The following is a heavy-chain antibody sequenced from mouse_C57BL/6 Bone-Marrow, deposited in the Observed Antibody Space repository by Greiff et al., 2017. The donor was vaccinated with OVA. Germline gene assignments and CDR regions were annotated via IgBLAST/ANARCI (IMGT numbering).Heavy chain of an antibody. CDR2: LEPSASYT. Sequence: QVQLQQPGAELVKPGASVKLSCKASGYTFTSYWLQWVKQRPGQGLEWIGELEPSASYTNYNQQFKGKATLTVDTSSSTAYMQLSSLTSEDSAVYYCARKSITTVVATFYWYFDVWGTGTTVTVSS. J-gene: IGHJ1*03. CDR3: ARKSITTVVATFYWYFDV. CDR1: GYTFTSYW. V-gene: IGHV1-50*01. D-gene: IGHD1-1*01.